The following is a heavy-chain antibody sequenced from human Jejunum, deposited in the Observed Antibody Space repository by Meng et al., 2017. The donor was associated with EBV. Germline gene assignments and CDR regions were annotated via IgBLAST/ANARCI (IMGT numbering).Heavy chain of an antibody. V-gene: IGHV3-74*01. CDR1: GFNFSIYW. CDR3: ARGDGSHFS. Sequence: EVRLWEPGGGLLRPGDSLRLSCAASGFNFSIYWMHWVRQAPGKGLVWVSHITSDGSVTTYADSVKGRFTISRDNAKNTVYLQMNSLRAEDTAVYYCARGDGSHFSWGQGTLVTVSS. CDR2: ITSDGSVT. D-gene: IGHD5-24*01. J-gene: IGHJ5*02.